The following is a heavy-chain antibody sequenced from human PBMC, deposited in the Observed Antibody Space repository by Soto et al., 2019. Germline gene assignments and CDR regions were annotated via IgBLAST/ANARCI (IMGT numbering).Heavy chain of an antibody. V-gene: IGHV3-74*01. CDR3: ARSPGGYYID. CDR2: INPEGSST. D-gene: IGHD2-15*01. CDR1: GFSFSSYW. J-gene: IGHJ3*01. Sequence: EVQLVESGGGLVQPGVSLRLSCVDSGFSFSSYWMHWVRQGPGKGLVWVARINPEGSSTNYADSAEGRFTISRDNARNTLYLQMNSLRAEDTAVYYCARSPGGYYIDWGQGTMVTVSS.